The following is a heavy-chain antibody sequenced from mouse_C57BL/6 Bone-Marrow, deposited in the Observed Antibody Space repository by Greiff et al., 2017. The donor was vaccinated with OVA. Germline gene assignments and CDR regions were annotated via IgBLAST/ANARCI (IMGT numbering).Heavy chain of an antibody. CDR1: GYTFPSYW. CDR3: ARCDYGPCAY. J-gene: IGHJ3*01. Sequence: QVQLQQPGAELVMPGASVKLSCKASGYTFPSYWMHWVKQRPGQGLEWIGEIDPSDSYTNYNQKFKGKSTLPVDKSSSTAYLQLSSLTSEDSAVYYCARCDYGPCAYGGQGTLVTVSA. D-gene: IGHD2-4*01. V-gene: IGHV1-69*01. CDR2: IDPSDSYT.